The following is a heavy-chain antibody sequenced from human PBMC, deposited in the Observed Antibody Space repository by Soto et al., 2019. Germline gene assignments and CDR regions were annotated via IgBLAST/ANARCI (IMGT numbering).Heavy chain of an antibody. CDR2: IYYSGST. D-gene: IGHD6-6*01. CDR1: GGSISSGGYY. Sequence: SETLSLTCTVSGGSISSGGYYWSWIRQHPGKGLEWIGYIYYSGSTYYNPSLKSRVTISVDTSKNQFSLKLSSVTAADTAVYYCARGPAREYSSSSTGWFDPWGQGTLVTVSS. V-gene: IGHV4-31*03. CDR3: ARGPAREYSSSSTGWFDP. J-gene: IGHJ5*02.